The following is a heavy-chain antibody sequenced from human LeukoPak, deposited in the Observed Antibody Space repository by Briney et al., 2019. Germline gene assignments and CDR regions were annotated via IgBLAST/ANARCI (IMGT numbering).Heavy chain of an antibody. CDR2: IIPIFGTA. CDR1: GGTFSSYA. Sequence: SVKVSCKASGGTFSSYAISWVRQAPGQGLEWMGGIIPIFGTANYAQKFQGRVTITADESTSTAYMELSSLRSEDTAVYYCARDDKVEVVVVAATPDWFDPWGQGTLVTVSS. J-gene: IGHJ5*02. V-gene: IGHV1-69*13. CDR3: ARDDKVEVVVVAATPDWFDP. D-gene: IGHD2-15*01.